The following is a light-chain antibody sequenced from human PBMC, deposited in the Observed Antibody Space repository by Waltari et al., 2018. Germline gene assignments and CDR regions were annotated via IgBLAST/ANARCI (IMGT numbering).Light chain of an antibody. V-gene: IGKV1-33*01. Sequence: DIPTTQFPSSLSASVGYRVTIACHASQDITNYLNWYQQAIGRAPKLLIYDASNLETGVSSRFSGSGSGTNFTFVISSLQPEDIATYYCQQSDGLPRTFGQGTQVEIK. CDR2: DAS. CDR1: QDITNY. CDR3: QQSDGLPRT. J-gene: IGKJ2*01.